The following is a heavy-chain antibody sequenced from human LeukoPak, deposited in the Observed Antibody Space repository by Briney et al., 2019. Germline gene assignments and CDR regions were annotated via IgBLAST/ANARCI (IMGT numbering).Heavy chain of an antibody. CDR3: ARGTFKDGLDV. CDR1: GGSISIFY. J-gene: IGHJ6*02. Sequence: MSSETLTLTCTVSGGSISIFYWSWIRQPAGKGLDWIGRIHSSRSINHNPSLKSRVTLSVDTSKNQFSLKLTSVAAADTAVYYCARGTFKDGLDVWGQGTTVTVSS. V-gene: IGHV4-4*07. CDR2: IHSSRSI. D-gene: IGHD2/OR15-2a*01.